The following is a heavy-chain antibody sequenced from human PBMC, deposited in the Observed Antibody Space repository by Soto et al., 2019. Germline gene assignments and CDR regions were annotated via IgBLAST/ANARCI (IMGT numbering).Heavy chain of an antibody. CDR3: ARDTHAITMIVVASDAFDI. J-gene: IGHJ3*02. D-gene: IGHD3-22*01. CDR2: INPSGGST. Sequence: SVKVSCKASGYTFTSYYMHWVRQAPGQGLEWMGIINPSGGSTSYAQKFQGRVTMTRDTSTSTVYMELSSLRSEDTAVYYCARDTHAITMIVVASDAFDIWGQGTMVTVSS. V-gene: IGHV1-46*01. CDR1: GYTFTSYY.